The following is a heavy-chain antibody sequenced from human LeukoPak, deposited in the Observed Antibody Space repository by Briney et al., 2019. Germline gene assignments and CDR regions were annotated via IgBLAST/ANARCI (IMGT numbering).Heavy chain of an antibody. V-gene: IGHV4-59*08. Sequence: PSETLSFTCTVSGGSISSYYWSWIRQPPGKGLEWIGYIYYSGSTNYNPSLKSRVTISVDTSKNQFSLKLSSVTAADTAVYYCARGPFATIISAFDIWGQGTMVTVSS. D-gene: IGHD5-12*01. J-gene: IGHJ3*02. CDR2: IYYSGST. CDR3: ARGPFATIISAFDI. CDR1: GGSISSYY.